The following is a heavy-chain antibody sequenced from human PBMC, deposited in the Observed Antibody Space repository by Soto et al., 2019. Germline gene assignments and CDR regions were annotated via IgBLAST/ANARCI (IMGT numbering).Heavy chain of an antibody. Sequence: KISGKASGGTFSSYTISWVRQAPGQGLEWMGRIIPILGIANYAQKFQGRVTITADKSTSTAYMELSSLRSEDTAVYYCASNTVYYYYGMDFWGQGTPVTVSS. CDR3: ASNTVYYYYGMDF. CDR2: IIPILGIA. J-gene: IGHJ6*02. D-gene: IGHD4-17*01. CDR1: GGTFSSYT. V-gene: IGHV1-69*02.